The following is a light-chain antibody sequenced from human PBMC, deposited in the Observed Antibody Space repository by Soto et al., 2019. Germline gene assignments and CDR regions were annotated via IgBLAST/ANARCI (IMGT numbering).Light chain of an antibody. CDR3: CSSGGSPTYV. CDR2: EVN. V-gene: IGLV2-23*02. CDR1: GSNVGSYKL. Sequence: SALTQPASVSGSPGQSITISCTGTGSNVGSYKLVSWYQQHPGKAPKLMIFEVNKRPSGVSNRFSGSKSGNTASLTISGLKVEDEADYYCCSSGGSPTYVFGTGTKVTV. J-gene: IGLJ1*01.